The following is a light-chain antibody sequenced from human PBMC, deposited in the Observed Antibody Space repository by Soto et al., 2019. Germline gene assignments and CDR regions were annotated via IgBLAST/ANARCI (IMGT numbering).Light chain of an antibody. J-gene: IGKJ4*01. CDR1: QSVGSN. V-gene: IGKV3-15*01. Sequence: EIVLTQSPATLSVSPGERATLSCRASQSVGSNFAWYQQKPGQAPRLLIFASSTRATGVPARFSGSGSGTEFTLTISILLSEDCAVYYCQQYGDWPLTFGGGAKVEIE. CDR3: QQYGDWPLT. CDR2: ASS.